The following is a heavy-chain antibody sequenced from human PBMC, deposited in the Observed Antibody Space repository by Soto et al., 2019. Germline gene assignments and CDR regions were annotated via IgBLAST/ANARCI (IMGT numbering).Heavy chain of an antibody. J-gene: IGHJ4*02. D-gene: IGHD2-2*01. CDR1: GYSFTSYW. CDR3: ARALALYCSSTSCYGSWDY. Sequence: EVQLVQSGAEVKKPGESLRISCKGSGYSFTSYWISWVRQMPGKGLEWMGRIDPSDSYTNYSPSFQGHVTISADKSISTAYLQWSSLKASDTAMYYCARALALYCSSTSCYGSWDYWGQGTLVTVSS. V-gene: IGHV5-10-1*03. CDR2: IDPSDSYT.